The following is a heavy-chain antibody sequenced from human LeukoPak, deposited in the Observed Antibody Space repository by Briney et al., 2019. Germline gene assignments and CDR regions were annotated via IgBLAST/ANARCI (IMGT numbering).Heavy chain of an antibody. CDR3: ARDARIVGATKGLYY. CDR1: GYTFTSYY. D-gene: IGHD1-26*01. CDR2: INPSGGST. Sequence: EASVKVSCKASGYTFTSYYMHWVRQAPGQGLEWMGIINPSGGSTSYAQKFQGRVTMTRDTSTSTVYMELSSLRSEDTAVYYCARDARIVGATKGLYYWGQGTLVTVSS. J-gene: IGHJ4*02. V-gene: IGHV1-46*01.